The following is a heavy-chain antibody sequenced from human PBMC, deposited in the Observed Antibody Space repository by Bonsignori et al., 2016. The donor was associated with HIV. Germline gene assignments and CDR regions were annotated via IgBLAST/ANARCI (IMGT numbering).Heavy chain of an antibody. J-gene: IGHJ3*02. Sequence: WIRQPPGKGLEWIGYIYHSGTTVYNPSLQSRVTISVDTSKSQFSLRLNSVTAADTAVYYCAREGLAASNTDGAFDIWGQGTMVTVSS. CDR2: IYHSGTT. D-gene: IGHD6-13*01. V-gene: IGHV4-59*01. CDR3: AREGLAASNTDGAFDI.